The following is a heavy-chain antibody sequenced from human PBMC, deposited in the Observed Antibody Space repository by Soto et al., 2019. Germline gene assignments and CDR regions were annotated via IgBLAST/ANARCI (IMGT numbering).Heavy chain of an antibody. D-gene: IGHD2-21*02. CDR3: AREGRLAYCGGDCYPHDAFDI. CDR1: GYTFTGYY. Sequence: GASVKVSCKASGYTFTGYYMHWVRQAPGQGLEWMGWINPNSGGTNYAQKFQGRVTMTRDTSISTAYMELSRLRSDDTAVYYCAREGRLAYCGGDCYPHDAFDIWGQGTLVTVSS. CDR2: INPNSGGT. J-gene: IGHJ3*02. V-gene: IGHV1-2*02.